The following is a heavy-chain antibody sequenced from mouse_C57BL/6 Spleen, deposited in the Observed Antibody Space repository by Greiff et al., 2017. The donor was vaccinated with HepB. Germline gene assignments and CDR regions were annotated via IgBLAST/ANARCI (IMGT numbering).Heavy chain of an antibody. Sequence: VQLQQSGAELVRPGSSVKLSCKASGYTFTSYWMHWVKQRPIQGLEWIGNIDPSDSETHYNQKFKDKATLTVDKSSSTAYMQLSSLTSEDSAVYYCARGADYYGSSGGYFDVWGTGTTVTVSS. V-gene: IGHV1-52*01. CDR3: ARGADYYGSSGGYFDV. CDR2: IDPSDSET. CDR1: GYTFTSYW. D-gene: IGHD1-1*01. J-gene: IGHJ1*03.